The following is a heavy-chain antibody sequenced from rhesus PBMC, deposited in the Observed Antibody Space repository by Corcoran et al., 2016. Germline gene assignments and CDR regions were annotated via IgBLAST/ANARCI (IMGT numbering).Heavy chain of an antibody. D-gene: IGHD4-29*01. CDR2: IGGSSGST. Sequence: QVQLQESGPGVVKPSETLSLTCAVSGGSISGYYLWSWIRQPPGQGLEWSGYIGGSSGSTNYNPSLKNRVTISKDTSKNQFSLKLSSVTAADTAVSYCARTYGSSYYWYFDIWGPGTPITISS. CDR3: ARTYGSSYYWYFDI. CDR1: GGSISGYY. V-gene: IGHV4-127*01. J-gene: IGHJ2*01.